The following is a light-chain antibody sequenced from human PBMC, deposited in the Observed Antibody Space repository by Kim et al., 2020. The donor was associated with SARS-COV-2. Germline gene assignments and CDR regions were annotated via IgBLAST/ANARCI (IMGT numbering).Light chain of an antibody. V-gene: IGKV3D-20*01. Sequence: EIVLTQSPATLSLSPGERATLSCGTSQSLSTTYLAWYQQKPGLAPRLRIYATSSRATGIPDRFSGSGSGTDFTLTISRLEPEDLAVYYCQQYFTSPWTFGPGTKVDIK. J-gene: IGKJ1*01. CDR3: QQYFTSPWT. CDR1: QSLSTTY. CDR2: ATS.